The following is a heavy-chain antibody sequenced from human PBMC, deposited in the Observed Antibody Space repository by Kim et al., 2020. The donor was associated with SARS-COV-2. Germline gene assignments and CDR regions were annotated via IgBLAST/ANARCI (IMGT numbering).Heavy chain of an antibody. CDR1: GGSISSSSYY. Sequence: SETLSLTCTVSGGSISSSSYYWSWIRQPPGKGLEWIGRIYYSGSTYYNLALKSRVTISVSKSKNHLSLKLGSVTAADTAVYYSARQKRQWLERGPYYCACCGQGTLVTVSS. D-gene: IGHD6-19*01. CDR2: IYYSGST. J-gene: IGHJ4*02. V-gene: IGHV4-39*01. CDR3: ARQKRQWLERGPYYCAC.